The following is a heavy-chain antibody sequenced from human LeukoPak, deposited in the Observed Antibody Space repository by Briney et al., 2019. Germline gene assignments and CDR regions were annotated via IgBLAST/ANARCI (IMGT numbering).Heavy chain of an antibody. D-gene: IGHD5-24*01. CDR3: ARDASFRGGYMNDY. J-gene: IGHJ4*02. V-gene: IGHV3-33*01. CDR1: GFTFSSYG. CDR2: IWYDGSNK. Sequence: SLRLSCAASGFTFSSYGTHWVRQAPGKGLGWGAVIWYDGSNKYYADSVKGRFTISRENSKNTLYLQMNSLRAEDTAVYYCARDASFRGGYMNDYWGQGTLVTVSS.